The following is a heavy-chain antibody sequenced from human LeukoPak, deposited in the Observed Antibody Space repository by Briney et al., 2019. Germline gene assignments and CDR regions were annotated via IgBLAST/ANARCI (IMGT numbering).Heavy chain of an antibody. CDR3: ARGEYQLLWGYYYYGMDV. J-gene: IGHJ6*04. V-gene: IGHV4-59*01. Sequence: LETLSLTCTVSGGSISSYYWSWIRQPPGKGLEWIGYIYYSGSTNYNPSLKSRVTISVDTSKNQFSLKLSSVTAADTAVYYCARGEYQLLWGYYYYGMDVWGKGTTVTVPS. D-gene: IGHD2-2*01. CDR2: IYYSGST. CDR1: GGSISSYY.